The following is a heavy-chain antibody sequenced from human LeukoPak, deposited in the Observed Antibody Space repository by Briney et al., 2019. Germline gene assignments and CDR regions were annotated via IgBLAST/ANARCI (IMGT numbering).Heavy chain of an antibody. D-gene: IGHD7-27*01. CDR1: GFTFSSYW. CDR3: ARGVTHKWGYFDY. CDR2: IKQDGSEK. V-gene: IGHV3-7*04. J-gene: IGHJ4*02. Sequence: PGGSLRLSCAASGFTFSSYWMSWVHQAPGKGLEWVANIKQDGSEKYYVDSVKGRFTISRDNAKNSLYLQMNSLRAEDTAVYYCARGVTHKWGYFDYWGQGTLVTVSS.